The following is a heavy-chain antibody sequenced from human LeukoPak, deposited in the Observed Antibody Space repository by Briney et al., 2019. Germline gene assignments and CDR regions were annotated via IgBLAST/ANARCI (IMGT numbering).Heavy chain of an antibody. Sequence: GGSLRLACAASGFTFSSYAMSWVSQAPGKGLEWVSAISGSGGSTYYADSVKGRFTISRDNSKNTLYLQMNSLRAEDTAVYYCAKKRRVGATASYFDYWGQGTLVTVSS. CDR3: AKKRRVGATASYFDY. D-gene: IGHD1-26*01. CDR1: GFTFSSYA. J-gene: IGHJ4*02. CDR2: ISGSGGST. V-gene: IGHV3-23*01.